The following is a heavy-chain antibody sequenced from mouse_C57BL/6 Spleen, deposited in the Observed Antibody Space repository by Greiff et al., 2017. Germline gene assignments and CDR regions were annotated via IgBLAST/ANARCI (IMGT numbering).Heavy chain of an antibody. CDR3: ARSAMWLLDAMDY. CDR2: INPYNGGT. D-gene: IGHD2-3*01. J-gene: IGHJ4*01. CDR1: GYTFTDYY. V-gene: IGHV1-19*01. Sequence: EVQLQQSGPVLVKPGASVKMSCKASGYTFTDYYMNWVKQSHGKSLEWIGVINPYNGGTSYNQKFKGKATLTVYKSSSTAYMELNSLTSEDSAVYYWARSAMWLLDAMDYWGQGTSVTVSS.